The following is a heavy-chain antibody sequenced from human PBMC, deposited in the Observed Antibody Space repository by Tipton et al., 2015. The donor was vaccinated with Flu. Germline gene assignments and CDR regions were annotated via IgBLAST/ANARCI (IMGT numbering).Heavy chain of an antibody. CDR3: ASQRWLQSFIDY. CDR1: GGSISSYY. D-gene: IGHD5-24*01. CDR2: IFYSGST. V-gene: IGHV4-59*01. J-gene: IGHJ4*02. Sequence: LRLSCTVSGGSISSYYWGWIRQPPGKGLEWIGYIFYSGSTNYNPSLKSRVPMSVDTSNNRFSLKLSSVTAADTAVYYCASQRWLQSFIDYWGQGTLVTVSS.